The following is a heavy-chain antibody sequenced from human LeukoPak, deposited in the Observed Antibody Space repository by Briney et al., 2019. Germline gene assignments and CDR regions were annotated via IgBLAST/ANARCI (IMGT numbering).Heavy chain of an antibody. J-gene: IGHJ4*02. CDR2: ISGSGGST. D-gene: IGHD6-6*01. Sequence: GGSLRLSCAASGFTFSSYAMSWVRQAPGKGLEWASAISGSGGSTYYADSVKGRSTISRDNSKNTLYLQMNSLRAEDTAVYYCAVPSIAARLGDYWGQGTLVTVSS. V-gene: IGHV3-23*01. CDR3: AVPSIAARLGDY. CDR1: GFTFSSYA.